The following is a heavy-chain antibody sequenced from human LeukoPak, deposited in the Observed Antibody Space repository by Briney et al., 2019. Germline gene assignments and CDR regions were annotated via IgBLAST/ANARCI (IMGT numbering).Heavy chain of an antibody. D-gene: IGHD2-8*01. CDR1: GGSISSYY. Sequence: ASETLSLTCTVSGGSISSYYWSWIRQPPGKGLEWIGYIYYSGSATYNPSLKSRVTISIDTSKNQFSLKLGSVTAADTAVYYCARDRGRMVYAVWFDPWGQGTLVTVSS. CDR2: IYYSGSA. J-gene: IGHJ5*02. V-gene: IGHV4-59*12. CDR3: ARDRGRMVYAVWFDP.